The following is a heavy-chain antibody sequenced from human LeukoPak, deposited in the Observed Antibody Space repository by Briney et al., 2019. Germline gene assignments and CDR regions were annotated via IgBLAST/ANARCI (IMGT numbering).Heavy chain of an antibody. V-gene: IGHV3-21*01. Sequence: GGSLRLSCVGSGFIFSTYPMSWVRQAPGKGLEWVSSISGSTTYIFYADSVKGRFTISRDNAKNSLYLQVNSLRAEDTAVYYCARDWGRGSLTPWGQGTLVTVSS. CDR1: GFIFSTYP. J-gene: IGHJ5*02. CDR2: ISGSTTYI. CDR3: ARDWGRGSLTP. D-gene: IGHD1-26*01.